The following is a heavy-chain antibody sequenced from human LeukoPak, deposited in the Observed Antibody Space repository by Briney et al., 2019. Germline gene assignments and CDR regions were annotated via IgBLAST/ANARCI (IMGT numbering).Heavy chain of an antibody. Sequence: PGGSLRLSCAAPGFTFSSHWISWVRQAPGKGLEWVANINQDGSEKNYVDSAEGRFTISRDNAKNSLFLQMNSLRDEDTAVYYCARGHYGMDVWGQGTTVTVSS. CDR2: INQDGSEK. J-gene: IGHJ6*02. V-gene: IGHV3-7*05. CDR3: ARGHYGMDV. CDR1: GFTFSSHW.